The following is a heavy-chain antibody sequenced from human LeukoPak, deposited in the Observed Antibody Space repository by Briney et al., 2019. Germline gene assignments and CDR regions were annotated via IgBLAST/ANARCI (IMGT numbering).Heavy chain of an antibody. CDR1: GFTFSSYG. V-gene: IGHV3-30*02. D-gene: IGHD2-2*01. CDR2: IRYDGSNK. J-gene: IGHJ4*02. CDR3: AKIPDYAISPDDY. Sequence: GGSLRLSCAASGFTFSSYGMHWVRQAPGKGLEWVAFIRYDGSNKYYADSVKGRFTISRDNSKNTLYLQMNSLRAEDTAVYYCAKIPDYAISPDDYWGQGTLVTVSS.